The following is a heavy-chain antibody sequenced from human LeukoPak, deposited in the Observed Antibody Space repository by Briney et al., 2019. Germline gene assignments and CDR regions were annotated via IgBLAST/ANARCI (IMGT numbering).Heavy chain of an antibody. J-gene: IGHJ4*02. V-gene: IGHV4-4*08. D-gene: IGHD6-13*01. CDR1: GGSISSYY. Sequence: SETLSLTCTVSGGSISSYYWSWIRQPPGKGLEWIGYIYTSGSTNYNPSLKSRVTMSVDTSKNQFSLKLSSVTAADTAVYYCARDVVAAPGTWDYWGQGTLVTVSS. CDR3: ARDVVAAPGTWDY. CDR2: IYTSGST.